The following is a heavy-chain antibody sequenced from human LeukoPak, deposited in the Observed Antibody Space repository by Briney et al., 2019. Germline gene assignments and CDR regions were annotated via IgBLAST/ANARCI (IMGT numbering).Heavy chain of an antibody. J-gene: IGHJ6*02. CDR1: GFTFTSYS. CDR3: ARAPMIRGYYYYGMDV. D-gene: IGHD3-10*01. CDR2: ISGGGGST. Sequence: PGGSLRLSCAASGFTFTSYSMNWVRQAPGKGLEWVSTISGGGGSTYYADSVKGRFTISRDNSKNTLYLQMNSLRAEDTAVYYCARAPMIRGYYYYGMDVWGQGTTVTVSS. V-gene: IGHV3-23*01.